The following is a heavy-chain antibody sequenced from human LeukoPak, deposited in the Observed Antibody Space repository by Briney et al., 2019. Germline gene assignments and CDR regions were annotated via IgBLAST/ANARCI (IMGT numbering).Heavy chain of an antibody. CDR1: GYTFTSYA. D-gene: IGHD3-22*01. CDR3: ARGTYDSSGYYYYFDY. V-gene: IGHV1-3*01. J-gene: IGHJ4*02. Sequence: ASVKVSCKASGYTFTSYAMHWVRQAPGQRLEWMGWINAGNGNTKYSQKFQGRVTITRGTSASTAYMELSSLRSEDTAVYYCARGTYDSSGYYYYFDYWGQGTLVTVSS. CDR2: INAGNGNT.